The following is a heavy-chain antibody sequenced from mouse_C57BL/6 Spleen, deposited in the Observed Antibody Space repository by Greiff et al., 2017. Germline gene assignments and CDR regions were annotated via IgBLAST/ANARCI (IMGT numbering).Heavy chain of an antibody. V-gene: IGHV1-81*01. CDR2: IYPRSGNT. CDR3: SRECDGYYEEYFDV. D-gene: IGHD2-3*01. CDR1: GYTFTSSG. J-gene: IGHJ1*03. Sequence: VQLQQSGAELARPGASVKLSCKASGYTFTSSGISWVKQRTGQGLEWIGEIYPRSGNTYYNEKFKGKATLTADKSSSTAYMELRSLKSEDSAVYFCSRECDGYYEEYFDVWGTGTTVTVSS.